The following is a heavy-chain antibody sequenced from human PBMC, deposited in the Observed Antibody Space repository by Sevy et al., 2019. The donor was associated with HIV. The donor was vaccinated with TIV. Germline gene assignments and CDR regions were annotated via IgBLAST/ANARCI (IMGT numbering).Heavy chain of an antibody. J-gene: IGHJ4*02. CDR3: ARCPGHYSIDY. V-gene: IGHV3-48*02. CDR2: IVTAAGVT. D-gene: IGHD2-21*01. CDR1: GFTFNTYS. Sequence: GGSLRLSCAASGFTFNTYSLIWVRQTPGKGLEWLSFIVTAAGVTYYAHSVKGRFTISRDNAKNSLYLEMNSLRDEDTAVYYCARCPGHYSIDYWGQGTLVTVSS.